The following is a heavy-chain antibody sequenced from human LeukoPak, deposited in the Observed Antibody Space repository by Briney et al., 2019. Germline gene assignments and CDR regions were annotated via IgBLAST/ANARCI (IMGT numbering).Heavy chain of an antibody. V-gene: IGHV4-34*01. Sequence: PSETLSLTCTIYGGSFSGYYWSWIRQPPGKGLEWIGGINHSGSTNYNPSLKSRVTVSVDTSKNQFSLKLSSVTAADTAVYYCASQIGYCSGGSCYSAFDYWGQGTLVTVSS. CDR2: INHSGST. J-gene: IGHJ4*02. D-gene: IGHD2-15*01. CDR3: ASQIGYCSGGSCYSAFDY. CDR1: GGSFSGYY.